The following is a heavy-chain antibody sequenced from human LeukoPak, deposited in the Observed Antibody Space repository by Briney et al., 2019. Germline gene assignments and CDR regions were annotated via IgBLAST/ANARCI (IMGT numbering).Heavy chain of an antibody. Sequence: GGSLRLSCGASGFTFSRNGMHWVRQAPGKGPEWVSYIRKDGSDKYYADSVKGRFTISRDSSKNMVYLQMNSLRPEDTALYYCAKDSNWAFDYWGQGTLVSVSS. CDR3: AKDSNWAFDY. CDR2: IRKDGSDK. D-gene: IGHD7-27*01. J-gene: IGHJ4*02. CDR1: GFTFSRNG. V-gene: IGHV3-30*02.